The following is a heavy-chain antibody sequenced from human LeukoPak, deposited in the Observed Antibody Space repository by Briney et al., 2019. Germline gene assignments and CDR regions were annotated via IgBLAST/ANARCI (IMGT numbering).Heavy chain of an antibody. J-gene: IGHJ3*02. Sequence: GGSLRLSCAASGFTFSSYAMHWVRQAPGKGLEYVSAISSNGGSTYYANSVKGRFTISRDNSKNTLYHQMGSLRAEDMAVYYCARVRGSSGHFDVFNIWGQGTMATVSS. V-gene: IGHV3-64*01. CDR3: ARVRGSSGHFDVFNI. D-gene: IGHD6-13*01. CDR1: GFTFSSYA. CDR2: ISSNGGST.